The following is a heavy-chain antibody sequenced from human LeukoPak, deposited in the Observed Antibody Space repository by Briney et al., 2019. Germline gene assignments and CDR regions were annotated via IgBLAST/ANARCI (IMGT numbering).Heavy chain of an antibody. J-gene: IGHJ4*02. Sequence: GESLQISCKGSGYSFTSYWIGWVRQMPGKGLEWMGIIYPGDSDTRYSPSFQGQVTISADKSISTAYLQWSSLKASDTAMYYCARHVIGYYDSSGLDYWGQGTLVTVSS. CDR2: IYPGDSDT. D-gene: IGHD3-22*01. V-gene: IGHV5-51*01. CDR1: GYSFTSYW. CDR3: ARHVIGYYDSSGLDY.